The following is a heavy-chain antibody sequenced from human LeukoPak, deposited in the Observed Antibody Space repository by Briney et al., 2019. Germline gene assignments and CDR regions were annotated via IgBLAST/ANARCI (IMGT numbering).Heavy chain of an antibody. Sequence: SVKVSCKASGGTFSSYAISWVRQAPGQGLEWMGGIIPIFGTANYAQKFQGRVTITADESTSTAYMELSSLRSEDTAVYYCARGRWSTATASYYFDSWGQGTLVTVS. D-gene: IGHD4-17*01. CDR2: IIPIFGTA. CDR1: GGTFSSYA. J-gene: IGHJ4*02. V-gene: IGHV1-69*13. CDR3: ARGRWSTATASYYFDS.